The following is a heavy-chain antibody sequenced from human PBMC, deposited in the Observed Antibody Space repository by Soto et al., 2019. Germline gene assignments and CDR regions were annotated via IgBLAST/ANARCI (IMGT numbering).Heavy chain of an antibody. Sequence: SETLSLTCTVSGGSISRNEFYWGWIRQPPGKGLEWIGSISYSGSTDHNQSLKSRVTISIDTSKKQISLKLNSVTAADTGVYYCASDVIVLWFGFPHPNWSGPWGQGALVTVSS. CDR2: ISYSGST. J-gene: IGHJ5*02. CDR1: GGSISRNEFY. CDR3: ASDVIVLWFGFPHPNWSGP. D-gene: IGHD3-10*01. V-gene: IGHV4-39*01.